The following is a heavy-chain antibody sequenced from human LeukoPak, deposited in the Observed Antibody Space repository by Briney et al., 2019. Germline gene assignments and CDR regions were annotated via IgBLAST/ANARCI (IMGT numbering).Heavy chain of an antibody. J-gene: IGHJ4*02. Sequence: SETLSLTCAVHGGSFSGYHWNWIRQSPGKGLEWIGEINDRGRTNYNPSLKSRVTLSVDTPKKQFSLKLSSVTAADTGVYYCARDPTTVVTLPFYFDFWGQGTLVTVSS. CDR2: INDRGRT. CDR1: GGSFSGYH. CDR3: ARDPTTVVTLPFYFDF. V-gene: IGHV4-34*01. D-gene: IGHD4-23*01.